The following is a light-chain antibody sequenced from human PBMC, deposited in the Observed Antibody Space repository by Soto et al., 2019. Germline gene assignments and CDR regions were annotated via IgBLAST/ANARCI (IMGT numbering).Light chain of an antibody. CDR1: SSDFGSYNL. V-gene: IGLV2-23*02. Sequence: QSALTQPASVSGSPGQSITISFTGTSSDFGSYNLVSWYQQHPGKAPKLMIYEVSKRPSGVSNRFSGSKSGNTASLTISGLQAEDEADYYCFSYAGSSTFAVFGTGTKVTVL. CDR2: EVS. J-gene: IGLJ1*01. CDR3: FSYAGSSTFAV.